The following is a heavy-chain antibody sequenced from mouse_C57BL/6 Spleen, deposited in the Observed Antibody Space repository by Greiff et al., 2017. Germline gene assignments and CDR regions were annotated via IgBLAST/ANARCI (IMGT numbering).Heavy chain of an antibody. CDR1: GYSFTGYY. V-gene: IGHV1-42*01. J-gene: IGHJ4*01. D-gene: IGHD2-1*01. CDR3: ARDYGNYLDY. Sequence: VQLQQSGPELVKPGASVKISCKASGYSFTGYYMNWVKQSPEKSLEWIGEINPSTGGTTYNQKFKAKATLTVDKSSSTAYMQLKSLTSEDSAVYYCARDYGNYLDYWGQGTSVTVSS. CDR2: INPSTGGT.